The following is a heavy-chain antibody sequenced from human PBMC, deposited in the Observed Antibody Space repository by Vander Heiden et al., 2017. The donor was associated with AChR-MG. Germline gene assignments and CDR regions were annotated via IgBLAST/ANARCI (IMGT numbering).Heavy chain of an antibody. CDR3: AKYSSGWYYFDY. V-gene: IGHV3-30*18. CDR2: IPYDGSNK. CDR1: GFTFSSYG. Sequence: QVQLVESGGGVVQPGRSLRLSCAASGFTFSSYGMHWVRQAPGKGLEWVAVIPYDGSNKYYADSVKGRFTISRDNSKNTLYLQMNSLRAEDTAVYYCAKYSSGWYYFDYWGQGTLVTVSS. J-gene: IGHJ4*02. D-gene: IGHD6-19*01.